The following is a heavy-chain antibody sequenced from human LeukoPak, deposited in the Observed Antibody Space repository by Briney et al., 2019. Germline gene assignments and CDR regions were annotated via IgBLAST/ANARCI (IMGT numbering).Heavy chain of an antibody. D-gene: IGHD1-14*01. CDR1: GGTFSSYA. V-gene: IGHV1-69*13. Sequence: ASVKVSCKASGGTFSSYAISWVRQAPGQGLEWMGGIIPIFGTANYAQKFQGRVAITADESTSTAYMELSSLRSEDTAVYYCGRLTRHSFDYWGQGTLVTVSS. CDR2: IIPIFGTA. CDR3: GRLTRHSFDY. J-gene: IGHJ4*02.